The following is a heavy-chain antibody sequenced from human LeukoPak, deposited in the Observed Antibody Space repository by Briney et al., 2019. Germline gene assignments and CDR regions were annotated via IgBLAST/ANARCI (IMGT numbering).Heavy chain of an antibody. CDR3: AKDFEVYSYGYYDAFDI. Sequence: GGSLRLSCAASGFTFSSYAMHWVRQAPGKGLEWVAVISYDGSNKYYADSVKGRFTISRDNSKNTLYLQMNSLRAEDTAVYYCAKDFEVYSYGYYDAFDIWGQGTMVTVSS. D-gene: IGHD5-18*01. CDR2: ISYDGSNK. CDR1: GFTFSSYA. J-gene: IGHJ3*02. V-gene: IGHV3-30*04.